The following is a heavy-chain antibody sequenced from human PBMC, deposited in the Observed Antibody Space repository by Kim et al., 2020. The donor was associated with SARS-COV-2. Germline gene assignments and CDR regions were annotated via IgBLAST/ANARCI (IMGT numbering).Heavy chain of an antibody. Sequence: SEKSYVDSVKGRFTISRDNAKNSLYLQMNSLRAEDTAVYYCARDEGLAHYWGQGTLVTVSS. CDR2: SEK. V-gene: IGHV3-7*01. D-gene: IGHD3-16*01. CDR3: ARDEGLAHY. J-gene: IGHJ4*02.